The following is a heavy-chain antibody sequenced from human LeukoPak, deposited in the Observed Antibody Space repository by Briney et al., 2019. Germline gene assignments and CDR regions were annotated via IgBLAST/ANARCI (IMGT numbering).Heavy chain of an antibody. CDR2: IRSSSEA. V-gene: IGHV3-48*01. D-gene: IGHD5-12*01. CDR3: ARDAGNSGYGCDL. CDR1: GFPFSRYS. Sequence: GGSLRLSCTGSGFPFSRYSMNWVRQAPGKGLEWVSHIRSSSEAFYADSVKGRFTISRDNARNSLYLQMNNLRGEDTAIYYCARDAGNSGYGCDLWGQGTLVTVSS. J-gene: IGHJ5*02.